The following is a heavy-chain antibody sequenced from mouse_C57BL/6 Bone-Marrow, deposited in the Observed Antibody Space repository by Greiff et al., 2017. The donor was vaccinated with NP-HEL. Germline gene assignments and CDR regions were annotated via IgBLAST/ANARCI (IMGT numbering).Heavy chain of an antibody. CDR2: IDPSDSYT. CDR3: ARELTGTQAWFAY. Sequence: QVQLQQPGAELVKPGASVKLSCKASGYTFTSYWRQWVKQRPGQGLEWIGEIDPSDSYTNYNQKFKGKATLTVDTSSSTAYMQLSSLTSEDSAVYYCARELTGTQAWFAYWGQGTLVTVSA. CDR1: GYTFTSYW. V-gene: IGHV1-50*01. D-gene: IGHD4-1*01. J-gene: IGHJ3*01.